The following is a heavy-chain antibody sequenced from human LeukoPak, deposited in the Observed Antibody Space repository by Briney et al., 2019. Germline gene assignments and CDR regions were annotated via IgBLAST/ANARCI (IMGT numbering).Heavy chain of an antibody. CDR2: IYHSGST. CDR1: GGSISSSNW. Sequence: SETLSLTCAVSGGSISSSNWWSWVRQPPGKGLEWIGKIYHSGSTNYNPSHKSRVTISVDKSKNQFSLKLSSVTAADTGVYYCARGDYYDSSGYHAIDYWGQGTLVTVSS. V-gene: IGHV4-4*02. J-gene: IGHJ4*02. D-gene: IGHD3-22*01. CDR3: ARGDYYDSSGYHAIDY.